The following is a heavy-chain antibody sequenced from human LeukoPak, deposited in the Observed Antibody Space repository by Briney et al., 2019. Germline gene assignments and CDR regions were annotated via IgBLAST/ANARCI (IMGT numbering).Heavy chain of an antibody. CDR2: MNPNSGNT. CDR1: GGTFSSYA. D-gene: IGHD2-2*01. V-gene: IGHV1-8*03. CDR3: AVILGYCSSTSCYYAFDI. J-gene: IGHJ3*02. Sequence: ASVKVSCKAPGGTFSSYAINWVRQATGQGLEWMGWMNPNSGNTGYAQKFQGRVTITRNTSISTAYMELSSLRSEDTAVYYCAVILGYCSSTSCYYAFDIWGQGTMVTVSS.